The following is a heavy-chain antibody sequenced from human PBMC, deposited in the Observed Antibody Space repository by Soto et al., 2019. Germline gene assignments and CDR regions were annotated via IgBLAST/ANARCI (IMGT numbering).Heavy chain of an antibody. Sequence: PGGSLSLSCAASGFTFSSYSMNWVRQAPGKGLEWVSSISSSSSYIYYADSVKGRFTISRDNAKNSLYLQMNSLRAEDTAVYYCARLGWIHKMAGMDVWGQGTTVTVSS. V-gene: IGHV3-21*01. CDR2: ISSSSSYI. D-gene: IGHD5-18*01. CDR3: ARLGWIHKMAGMDV. J-gene: IGHJ6*02. CDR1: GFTFSSYS.